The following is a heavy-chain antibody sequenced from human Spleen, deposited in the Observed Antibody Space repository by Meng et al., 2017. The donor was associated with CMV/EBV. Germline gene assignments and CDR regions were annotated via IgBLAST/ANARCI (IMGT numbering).Heavy chain of an antibody. CDR2: INHGGST. CDR1: GGSISSSSYY. J-gene: IGHJ4*02. V-gene: IGHV4-39*07. CDR3: ARDSSGWYDGYFDS. Sequence: GSLRLSCTVSGGSISSSSYYWGWIRQPPGKGLEWIGKINHGGSTFYNPSLKSRVTISLDMSKSQFSLGLTSVTAADTAVYYCARDSSGWYDGYFDSWGQGTLVTVSS. D-gene: IGHD6-19*01.